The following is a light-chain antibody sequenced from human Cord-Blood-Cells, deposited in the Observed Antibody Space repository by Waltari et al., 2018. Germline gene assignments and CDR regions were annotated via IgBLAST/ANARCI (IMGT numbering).Light chain of an antibody. Sequence: QSALTQPRSVSGSPGQSVTISCTGTSRDVGGYNYVSWYQQHPGKAPILMIYDVSKRPSGVPGRFSGSKSGNTASLTISGLQAEDEADYYCCSYAGSYTLVFGGGTKLTVL. J-gene: IGLJ3*02. V-gene: IGLV2-11*01. CDR3: CSYAGSYTLV. CDR1: SRDVGGYNY. CDR2: DVS.